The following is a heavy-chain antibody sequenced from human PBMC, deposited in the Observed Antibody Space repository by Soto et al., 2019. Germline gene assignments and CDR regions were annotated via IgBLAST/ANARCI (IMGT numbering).Heavy chain of an antibody. CDR1: GYTFTGYY. CDR3: ARDKGYCSSTSCYRLYYYYGMDV. CDR2: INPNSGGT. V-gene: IGHV1-2*02. J-gene: IGHJ6*02. D-gene: IGHD2-2*01. Sequence: RASVKVSCKASGYTFTGYYMHWVRQAPGQGLEWMGWINPNSGGTNYAQKFQGRVTMTRDTSISTAYMELSRLRSDDTAVYYCARDKGYCSSTSCYRLYYYYGMDVWGQGTTVTVSS.